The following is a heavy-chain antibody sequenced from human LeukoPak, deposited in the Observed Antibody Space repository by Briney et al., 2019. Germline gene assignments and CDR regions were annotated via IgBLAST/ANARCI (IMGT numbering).Heavy chain of an antibody. CDR3: ARAFDYYDSSGHDDAFDI. D-gene: IGHD3-22*01. Sequence: SVKVSCKASGYTFTSYDINWVRQATGQGLEWMGWMNPNSGNTGYAQKFQGRVTITRNTSISTAYMELSSLRSEDTAVYYCARAFDYYDSSGHDDAFDIWGQGTMVTVSS. V-gene: IGHV1-8*03. J-gene: IGHJ3*02. CDR1: GYTFTSYD. CDR2: MNPNSGNT.